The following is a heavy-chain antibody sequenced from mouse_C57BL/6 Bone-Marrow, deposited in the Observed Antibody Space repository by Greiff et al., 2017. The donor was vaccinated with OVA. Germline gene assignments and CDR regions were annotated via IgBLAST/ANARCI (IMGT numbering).Heavy chain of an antibody. Sequence: VKLQQPGAELVMPGASVKLSCKASGYTFPSYWMHWVKQRPGQGLEWIGEIDPSDSYTNYNQKFKGKSTLTVDKSSSTAYMQLSSLTSEDSAVYYCARLGSSPDYWYQGTALTVSS. D-gene: IGHD3-3*01. CDR1: GYTFPSYW. J-gene: IGHJ2*01. CDR2: IDPSDSYT. CDR3: ARLGSSPDY. V-gene: IGHV1-69*01.